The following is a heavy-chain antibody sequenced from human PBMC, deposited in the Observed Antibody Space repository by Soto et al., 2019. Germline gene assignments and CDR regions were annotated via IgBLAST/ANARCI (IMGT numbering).Heavy chain of an antibody. D-gene: IGHD3-10*01. CDR1: GYTFTNYG. CDR2: ISAYKGDT. J-gene: IGHJ4*02. Sequence: ASVKVSCKASGYTFTNYGISWVRQAPGQGLEWMGWISAYKGDTDYAQNLRGRVTMTTDTSTNTAYMELRSLRDDDTAMYYCARDLDGSGSYYTNYWGPGTLVTVSS. V-gene: IGHV1-18*01. CDR3: ARDLDGSGSYYTNY.